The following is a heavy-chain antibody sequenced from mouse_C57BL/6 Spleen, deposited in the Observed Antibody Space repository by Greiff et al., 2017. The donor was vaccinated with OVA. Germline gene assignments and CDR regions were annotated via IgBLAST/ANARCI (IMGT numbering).Heavy chain of an antibody. V-gene: IGHV1-5*01. D-gene: IGHD2-5*01. CDR1: GYTFTSYW. J-gene: IGHJ2*01. CDR2: IYPGNSDT. Sequence: EVKLVESGTVLARPGASVKMSCKTSGYTFTSYWMHWVKQRPGQGLEWIGAIYPGNSDTSYNQKFKGKAKLTAVTSASTAYMELSSLTNEDSAVYYCTRPYYYSKGNYFDYWGQGTTLTVSS. CDR3: TRPYYYSKGNYFDY.